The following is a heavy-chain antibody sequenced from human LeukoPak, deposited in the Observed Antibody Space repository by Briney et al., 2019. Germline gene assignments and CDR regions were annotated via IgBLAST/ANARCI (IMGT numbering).Heavy chain of an antibody. Sequence: SETLSLTCTVSGGSISTYYWSWIRQPPGKGLEWIGYISYSGNTNYDPSLKSRVTISVDTSKNQFSLKLSSVTAADTAVYYCARVRKTQIYNYGSPDYYYYMDVWGKGTTVTVSS. V-gene: IGHV4-59*01. CDR1: GGSISTYY. CDR3: ARVRKTQIYNYGSPDYYYYMDV. J-gene: IGHJ6*03. D-gene: IGHD5-18*01. CDR2: ISYSGNT.